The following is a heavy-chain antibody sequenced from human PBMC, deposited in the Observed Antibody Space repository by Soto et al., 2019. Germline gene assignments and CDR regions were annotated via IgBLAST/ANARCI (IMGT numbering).Heavy chain of an antibody. CDR3: ARCSGGSCQGDY. D-gene: IGHD2-15*01. CDR2: IIPIRGIA. V-gene: IGHV1-69*02. J-gene: IGHJ4*02. Sequence: QVQLVQSGAEVKKPGSSVKVSCKASGGTFTSYTISWVRQAPGQGLEWMGRIIPIRGIANYAQKFQGRVTITADKSTSTADMELSSLRSEDTAVYYCARCSGGSCQGDYWGQGTLVTVSS. CDR1: GGTFTSYT.